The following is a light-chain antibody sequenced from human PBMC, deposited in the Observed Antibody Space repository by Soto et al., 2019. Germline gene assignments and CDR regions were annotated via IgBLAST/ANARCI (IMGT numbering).Light chain of an antibody. CDR3: QQYHNWPWT. CDR2: GAS. J-gene: IGKJ1*01. V-gene: IGKV3-15*01. CDR1: QSISDT. Sequence: VVMTQSPATLSGSRGVRATLSFMASQSISDTLAWYQQTPGQAPRLLIYGASRRATGFPARFSGSGSGTDFTLTISSLQSEDFAVYYCQQYHNWPWTFGQGTKVDIK.